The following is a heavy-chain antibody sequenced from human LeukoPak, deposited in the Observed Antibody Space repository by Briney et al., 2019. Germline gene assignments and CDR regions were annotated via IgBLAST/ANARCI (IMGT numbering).Heavy chain of an antibody. J-gene: IGHJ4*02. V-gene: IGHV4-59*01. D-gene: IGHD6-13*01. Sequence: SETLSLTCTVSGGSFSSYYWSWIRQPPGKGLEWIGYIYYSGSTNYNPSLKSRVTISVDTSKNQFSLKLSSVTAADTAVYYCARVRYSSSWFYYFDYWGQGTLVTVSS. CDR3: ARVRYSSSWFYYFDY. CDR1: GGSFSSYY. CDR2: IYYSGST.